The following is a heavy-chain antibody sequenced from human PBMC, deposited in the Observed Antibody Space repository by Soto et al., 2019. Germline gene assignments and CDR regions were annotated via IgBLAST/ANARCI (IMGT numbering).Heavy chain of an antibody. V-gene: IGHV1-69*01. Sequence: QVQLVQSGAEVKKPGSSVKVSCKASGGIFSTYAISWLRQAPGQGREWMVGIIPLFGTPNYAQRCQGRVTITADESTSTAYMELSRRRSEDTAVYYCARDRDDYGSGNYYNRIDFWGQGTLVTVSS. CDR2: IIPLFGTP. CDR3: ARDRDDYGSGNYYNRIDF. J-gene: IGHJ4*02. D-gene: IGHD3-10*01. CDR1: GGIFSTYA.